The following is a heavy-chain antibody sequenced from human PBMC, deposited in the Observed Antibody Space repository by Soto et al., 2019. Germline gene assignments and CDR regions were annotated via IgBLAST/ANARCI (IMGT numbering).Heavy chain of an antibody. V-gene: IGHV3-13*01. J-gene: IGHJ4*02. CDR1: GFTFSNYD. CDR2: IGAVGDA. CDR3: AREKAGAIDY. D-gene: IGHD6-19*01. Sequence: GVSLRLSCAASGFTFSNYDMHWVRQATGKGLEWVSAIGAVGDAYSPGSVKGRFTISRENAKNSLYLQMNSLRAGDTAVYYCAREKAGAIDYWGQGTLVTVSS.